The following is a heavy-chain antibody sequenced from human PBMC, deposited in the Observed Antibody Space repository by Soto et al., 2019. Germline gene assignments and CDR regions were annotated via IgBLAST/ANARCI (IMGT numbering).Heavy chain of an antibody. CDR3: TTVTPRDFDWFFLPPYYHYGMDG. CDR2: IRSKAYGETT. V-gene: IGHV3-49*03. J-gene: IGHJ6*02. Sequence: GGSLRLSCTGSGFTFGDYAVSWFRQAPGKGLECVGFIRSKAYGETTDYAASVKGRFTISRDDSRTIAYLRMNSLKTEDTAVYYCTTVTPRDFDWFFLPPYYHYGMDGWGQGTTVPVSS. CDR1: GFTFGDYA. D-gene: IGHD3-9*01.